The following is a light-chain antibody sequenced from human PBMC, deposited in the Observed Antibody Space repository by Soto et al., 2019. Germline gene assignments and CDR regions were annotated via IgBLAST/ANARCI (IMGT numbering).Light chain of an antibody. V-gene: IGLV2-14*01. CDR1: SSDVGGCKF. CDR3: GSYTGSIYV. CDR2: EVS. Sequence: QSALTQPASVSGSPGQSITISCTGTSSDVGGCKFVSWYQRHPGKAPKLMIYEVSNRPSGVSSRFSGSKSGNTASLTISGLQAEDEADYYCGSYTGSIYVFGTGTKVTVL. J-gene: IGLJ1*01.